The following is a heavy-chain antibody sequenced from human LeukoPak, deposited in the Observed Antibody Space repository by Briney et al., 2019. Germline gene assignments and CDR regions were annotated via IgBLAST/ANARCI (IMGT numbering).Heavy chain of an antibody. CDR3: AHITTVTCADY. CDR2: ISWDDDE. D-gene: IGHD4-11*01. V-gene: IGHV2-5*02. Sequence: SGPSPAKPPQTLTLTCTFSGFSPTTSGVGVGWIRQPPGKALERLAIISWDDDERYSPSLKRRLTITKDTSKNQVVLTITNMDPVDTATYYCAHITTVTCADYWGQGTLVTVSS. CDR1: GFSPTTSGVG. J-gene: IGHJ4*02.